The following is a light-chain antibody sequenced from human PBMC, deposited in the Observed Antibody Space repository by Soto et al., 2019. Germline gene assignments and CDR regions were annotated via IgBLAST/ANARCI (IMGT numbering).Light chain of an antibody. CDR3: QQRSNWPPIT. V-gene: IGKV3-11*01. CDR2: DAS. Sequence: EIVITQSPATLSVSPVQRASLTCRASQSVSTTVAWYHQKPGQAPRLLIYDASNRATGIPARFSGSGSGTDFTLIISSLEPEDFAVYYCQQRSNWPPITFGQGTRLEIK. CDR1: QSVSTT. J-gene: IGKJ5*01.